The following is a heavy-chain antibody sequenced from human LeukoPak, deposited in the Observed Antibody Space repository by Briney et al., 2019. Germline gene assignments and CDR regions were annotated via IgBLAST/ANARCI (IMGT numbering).Heavy chain of an antibody. CDR2: IFASGST. D-gene: IGHD1-26*01. Sequence: SETLSLTCTISGSSISSIGSYSWSWIQQPPGKGLEWIGYIFASGSTNYNPSLKSRVTISVDTSKNQFSLKLSSVTAADTAVYYCARWTSGGHPFDYWGQGTLVTVSS. CDR1: GSSISSIGSYS. CDR3: ARWTSGGHPFDY. V-gene: IGHV4-61*01. J-gene: IGHJ4*02.